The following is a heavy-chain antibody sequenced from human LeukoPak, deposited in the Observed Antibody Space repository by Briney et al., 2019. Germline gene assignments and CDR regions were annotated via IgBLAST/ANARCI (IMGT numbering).Heavy chain of an antibody. CDR1: GGSFSGYY. J-gene: IGHJ3*02. D-gene: IGHD3-22*01. Sequence: SETLSLTCAVYGGSFSGYYWSWIHQPPGKGLEWIGEINHGGSTNYNPSLKSRVSISVDTSKNQFSLKLSSVTAADTAVYYCARGQGYYDSSGYYDAFDIWGQGTMVTVSS. CDR2: INHGGST. V-gene: IGHV4-34*01. CDR3: ARGQGYYDSSGYYDAFDI.